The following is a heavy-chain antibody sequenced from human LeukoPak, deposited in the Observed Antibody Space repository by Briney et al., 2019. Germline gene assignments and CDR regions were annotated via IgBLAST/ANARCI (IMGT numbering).Heavy chain of an antibody. CDR3: AKPDEEYYYDSSDYPASSFDY. CDR2: ISCDGSNK. Sequence: PGGSLRLSCAASGFTFSSNAMHWVRQAPGKGLEWVAVISCDGSNKYYADSVKGRFTISRDNSKNTLYLQMNSLRAEDTAVYYCAKPDEEYYYDSSDYPASSFDYWGQGTLVTVSS. D-gene: IGHD3-22*01. V-gene: IGHV3-30*04. CDR1: GFTFSSNA. J-gene: IGHJ4*02.